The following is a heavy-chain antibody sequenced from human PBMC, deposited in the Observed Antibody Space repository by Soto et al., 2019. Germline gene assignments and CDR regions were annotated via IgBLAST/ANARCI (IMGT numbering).Heavy chain of an antibody. Sequence: ASVKVSCKASGYTFTSYDINWVRQATGQGLEWMGWMNPNSGNTGYAQKFQGRVTMTRNTSISTAYMELSSLRSEDTAVYYCARGKVARFLEWLPHDAFDIWGQGPMVTVS. CDR3: ARGKVARFLEWLPHDAFDI. D-gene: IGHD3-3*01. CDR2: MNPNSGNT. CDR1: GYTFTSYD. V-gene: IGHV1-8*01. J-gene: IGHJ3*02.